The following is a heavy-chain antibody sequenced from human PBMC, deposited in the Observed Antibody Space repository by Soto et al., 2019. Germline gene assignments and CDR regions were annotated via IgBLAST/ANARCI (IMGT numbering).Heavy chain of an antibody. Sequence: QVQLQESGPGLVKPSQTLSLTCTVSGGSISSGGYYWSWIRQHPGKGLEWIGYIYYSGSTYYNPSLKSRVPISGDTSKNQFALKLSSVTDAGTAVYYCARDRYYYGSGSYHWFAPWGQGTLVTVSS. J-gene: IGHJ5*02. CDR1: GGSISSGGYY. CDR3: ARDRYYYGSGSYHWFAP. D-gene: IGHD3-10*01. V-gene: IGHV4-31*03. CDR2: IYYSGST.